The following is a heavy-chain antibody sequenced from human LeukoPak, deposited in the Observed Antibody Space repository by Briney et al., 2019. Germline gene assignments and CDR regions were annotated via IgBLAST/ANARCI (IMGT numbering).Heavy chain of an antibody. CDR1: GGSIRSYS. D-gene: IGHD3-9*01. Sequence: SETLSLTCTVSGGSIRSYSWSWIRQPPGKGLEWIGYVYDSGNTNYNPSLKRRVTMSVDTSRDQFSLKVSSVTAADTAVYYCARLRYSTSYYYHGMDLWGQGTTVTVSS. CDR3: ARLRYSTSYYYHGMDL. CDR2: VYDSGNT. V-gene: IGHV4-59*01. J-gene: IGHJ6*02.